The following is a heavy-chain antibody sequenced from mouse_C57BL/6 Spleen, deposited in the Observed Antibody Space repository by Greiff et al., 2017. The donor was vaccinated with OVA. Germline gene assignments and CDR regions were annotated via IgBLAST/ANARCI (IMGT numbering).Heavy chain of an antibody. V-gene: IGHV2-6-1*01. D-gene: IGHD2-2*01. J-gene: IGHJ4*01. CDR1: GFSLTSYG. CDR2: IWSDGSK. Sequence: QVQLKQSGPGLVAPSQSLSITCTVSGFSLTSYGVHWVRQPPGKGLEWLVVIWSDGSKTYNSALKSRLSISKDNSKSQVFLKMNSLQTDDTAMYYCARQNGYYDAMDYWGQGTSVTVSS. CDR3: ARQNGYYDAMDY.